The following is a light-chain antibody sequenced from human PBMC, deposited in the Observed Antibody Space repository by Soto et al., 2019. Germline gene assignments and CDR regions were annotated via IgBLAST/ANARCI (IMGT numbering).Light chain of an antibody. V-gene: IGLV2-23*01. J-gene: IGLJ3*02. CDR2: EGS. CDR3: CSYAGSSTLV. Sequence: QSALTQPASVSGSPGQSITISCTGTSSDVGSYNLVSWYQQHPGKAPKLMIYEGSKRPSGVSNRFSGSKSGNTASLTISGLQAEDEADYYCCSYAGSSTLVVGGGTKVTVL. CDR1: SSDVGSYNL.